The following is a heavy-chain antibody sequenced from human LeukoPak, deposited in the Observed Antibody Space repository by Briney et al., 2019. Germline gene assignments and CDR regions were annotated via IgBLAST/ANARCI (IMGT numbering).Heavy chain of an antibody. D-gene: IGHD2-21*02. CDR3: ATWSVVVTAIHT. Sequence: PGGSLRLSCAASGFTFSSYGMHWVRQAPGKGLEWVAFIRYDASNKYYADSVKGRFTISRDNSKNTLYLQMNSLRAEDTAIYYCATWSVVVTAIHTWGQGTLVTVSS. CDR2: IRYDASNK. CDR1: GFTFSSYG. V-gene: IGHV3-30*02. J-gene: IGHJ5*02.